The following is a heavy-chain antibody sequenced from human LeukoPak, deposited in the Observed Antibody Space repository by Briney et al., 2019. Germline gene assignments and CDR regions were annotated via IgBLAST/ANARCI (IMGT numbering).Heavy chain of an antibody. D-gene: IGHD3-16*02. CDR2: IYYSGST. V-gene: IGHV4-59*01. CDR1: GGSISNNY. CDR3: AKSYDYVWGSYRD. Sequence: PSETLSLTCTVSGGSISNNYWSWIRQPPGKGLEWIGYIYYSGSTNYNPSLKSRVTISLDTSKNQFSLKLSSVTAADTAVYYCAKSYDYVWGSYRDWGQGTLVTVSS. J-gene: IGHJ4*02.